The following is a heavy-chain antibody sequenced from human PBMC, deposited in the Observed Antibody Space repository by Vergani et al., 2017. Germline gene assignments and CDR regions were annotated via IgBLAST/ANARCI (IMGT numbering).Heavy chain of an antibody. V-gene: IGHV3-30*02. D-gene: IGHD3-3*01. CDR3: ARASVMDV. CDR1: GFTFSSYG. J-gene: IGHJ6*03. Sequence: PASGFTFSSYGMHWVRQAPGKGLEWVAFIRYDGSNKYYADSVKGRFTISRDNAKNSLYLQMNSLRAEDTAVYYCARASVMDVWGKGTTVTVSS. CDR2: IRYDGSNK.